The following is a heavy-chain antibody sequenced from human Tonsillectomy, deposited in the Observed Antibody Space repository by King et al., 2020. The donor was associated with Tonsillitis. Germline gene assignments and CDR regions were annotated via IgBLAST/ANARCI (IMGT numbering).Heavy chain of an antibody. V-gene: IGHV3-21*01. CDR3: ARDSRYSYPSLWYFDL. CDR2: ISSSSSYI. Sequence: EVQLVESGGGLVKPGGSLRLSCAASGFTFSSYTMNWVRQAPGKGLEWVSSISSSSSYIYYADSVRGRFTISRDNAKNSLYMQMNSLRAEDTAVYYCARDSRYSYPSLWYFDLWGRGTLVTVSS. J-gene: IGHJ2*01. D-gene: IGHD5-18*01. CDR1: GFTFSSYT.